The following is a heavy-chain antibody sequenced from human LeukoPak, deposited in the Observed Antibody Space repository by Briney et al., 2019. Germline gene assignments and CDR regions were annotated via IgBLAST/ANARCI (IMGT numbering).Heavy chain of an antibody. CDR3: AKDRYSSGWYDYFDY. CDR1: RFTFSSYS. CDR2: INWNGGST. Sequence: GGSLRLSCAASRFTFSSYSMNWVRQAPGKGLEWVSGINWNGGSTGYADSVKGRFTISRDNSKNTLYLQMNSLRAEDTAVYYCAKDRYSSGWYDYFDYWGQGTLVTVSS. D-gene: IGHD6-19*01. J-gene: IGHJ4*02. V-gene: IGHV3-23*01.